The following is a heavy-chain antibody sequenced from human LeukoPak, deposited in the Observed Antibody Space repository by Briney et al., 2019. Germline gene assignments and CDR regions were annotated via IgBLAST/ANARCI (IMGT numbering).Heavy chain of an antibody. CDR1: GFTFSNHG. Sequence: PGGTLRLSCAASGFTFSNHGMNWVRQAPGKGLEWVSGISPSGDITYYADSVKGRFTISRDNSKNTLYLQMNSLRAEDTAVYYCAKGGFALTWFGELLNDPFGYYYYMDVWGKGTTVTISS. J-gene: IGHJ6*03. CDR3: AKGGFALTWFGELLNDPFGYYYYMDV. CDR2: ISPSGDIT. D-gene: IGHD3-10*01. V-gene: IGHV3-23*01.